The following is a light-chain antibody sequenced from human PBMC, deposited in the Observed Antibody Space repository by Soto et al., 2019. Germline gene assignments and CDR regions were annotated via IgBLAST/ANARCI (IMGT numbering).Light chain of an antibody. CDR3: QQYYSYAGYT. CDR1: QSIYSY. V-gene: IGKV1-5*03. CDR2: QAS. J-gene: IGKJ2*01. Sequence: DIQMTQSPSTLSASVGDRVIITCRASQSIYSYLAWYHQKPGKAPKLLIYQASSLESGVPSRFSGSGSGTEFTLTISSLQPDDFATYYCQQYYSYAGYTFGQGTKLEIK.